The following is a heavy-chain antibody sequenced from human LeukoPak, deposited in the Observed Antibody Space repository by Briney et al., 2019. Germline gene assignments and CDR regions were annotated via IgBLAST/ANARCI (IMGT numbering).Heavy chain of an antibody. Sequence: GASVKVSCKASGYTFTSYYMHWVRQAPGQGLEWMGIINPSGGSTSYAQKFQGRVTMTRDMSTSTVYMELSSLRSDDTAVYYCARDPGYGDDDDAFDIWGQGTMVTVSS. CDR2: INPSGGST. V-gene: IGHV1-46*01. CDR3: ARDPGYGDDDDAFDI. J-gene: IGHJ3*02. D-gene: IGHD4-17*01. CDR1: GYTFTSYY.